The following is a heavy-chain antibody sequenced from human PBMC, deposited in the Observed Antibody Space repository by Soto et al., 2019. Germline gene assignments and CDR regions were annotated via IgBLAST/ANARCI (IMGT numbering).Heavy chain of an antibody. J-gene: IGHJ4*02. CDR1: GGIISNSNYY. CDR2: LHYSGTS. CDR3: ASTISYYDFWSGYWHWEY. V-gene: IGHV4-39*01. D-gene: IGHD3-3*01. Sequence: SETLSLTCTVSGGIISNSNYYWGWIRQPPRKGLEWIGRLHYSGTSYYMPSLKCRGTMSVDTSKNPFSLKLSSVTAADTAVYYCASTISYYDFWSGYWHWEYWGQG.